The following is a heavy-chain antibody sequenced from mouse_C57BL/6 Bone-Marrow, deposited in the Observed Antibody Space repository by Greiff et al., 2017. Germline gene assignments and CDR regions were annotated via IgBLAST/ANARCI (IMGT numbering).Heavy chain of an antibody. J-gene: IGHJ2*01. CDR3: TYFTTVAVRDYFDY. CDR1: GFNIKDDY. CDR2: IDPENGDT. Sequence: EVQLQESGAELVRPGASVKLSCTASGFNIKDDYMHWVKQRPEQGLEWIGWIDPENGDTEYASKFQGKATITAATSSNTAYLQLSSLTSEDTAVYYCTYFTTVAVRDYFDYWGQGTTLTVSS. V-gene: IGHV14-4*01. D-gene: IGHD1-1*01.